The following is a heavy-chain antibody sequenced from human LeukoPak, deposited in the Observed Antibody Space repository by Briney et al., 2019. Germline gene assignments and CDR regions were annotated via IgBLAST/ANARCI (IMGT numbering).Heavy chain of an antibody. CDR1: GASISSGVYY. CDR3: AHGPYIASWFSQH. J-gene: IGHJ1*01. CDR2: IYWDDDK. D-gene: IGHD6-13*01. Sequence: TLSLTCTVSGASISSGVYYWGWIRQPPGKAPEWLALIYWDDDKRYSPSLKNRLTITKDTSKNQVVLTMTNMDPVDTATYYCAHGPYIASWFSQHWGQGTLVTVSS. V-gene: IGHV2-5*02.